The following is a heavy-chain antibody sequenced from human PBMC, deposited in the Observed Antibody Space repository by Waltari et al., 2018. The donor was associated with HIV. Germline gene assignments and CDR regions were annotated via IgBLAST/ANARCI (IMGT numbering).Heavy chain of an antibody. D-gene: IGHD3-22*01. V-gene: IGHV4-39*01. CDR2: IYYTGKT. CDR1: GGSVKMSAYH. Sequence: QLKLQESGPRLVKPSETLSLTYSVSGGSVKMSAYHWGWLRHSPGRGLEWIGNIYYTGKTYYNPSFWGRPTISKDTAKNQVSLTLTSVTAADTARYYCATMLNHYDSRPNRYFDYWGPGILVTVS. J-gene: IGHJ4*02. CDR3: ATMLNHYDSRPNRYFDY.